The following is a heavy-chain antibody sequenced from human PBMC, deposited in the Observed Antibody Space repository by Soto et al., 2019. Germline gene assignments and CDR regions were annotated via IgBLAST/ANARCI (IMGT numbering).Heavy chain of an antibody. CDR3: ARVVTGTTGDYYYGMDV. D-gene: IGHD1-20*01. CDR1: GGTFSSYA. CDR2: IIPIFGTA. Sequence: QVQLVQSGAEVKKPGSSVKVSCKASGGTFSSYAISWVRQAPGQGLEWMGGIIPIFGTANYAQKFQGRVTITADESTSTAYMELSRLRSEDTAVYYCARVVTGTTGDYYYGMDVWGQGTTVTVSS. V-gene: IGHV1-69*12. J-gene: IGHJ6*02.